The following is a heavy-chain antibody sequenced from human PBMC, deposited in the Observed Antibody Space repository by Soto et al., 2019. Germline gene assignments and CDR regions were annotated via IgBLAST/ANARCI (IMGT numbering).Heavy chain of an antibody. Sequence: GGSLRLSCAASGFTLSSYAMSWVRQAPGKGLEWVSAITGGGSTYYADSVKGRFTISRDNFKSTLHLQMNSLRAEDTAIYYCAKDVTTVRGGIDHFDQWGQGTLVTVSS. CDR2: ITGGGST. J-gene: IGHJ4*02. CDR1: GFTLSSYA. D-gene: IGHD3-10*01. V-gene: IGHV3-23*01. CDR3: AKDVTTVRGGIDHFDQ.